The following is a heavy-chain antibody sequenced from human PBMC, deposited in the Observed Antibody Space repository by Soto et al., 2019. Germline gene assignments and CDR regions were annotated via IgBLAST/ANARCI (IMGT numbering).Heavy chain of an antibody. D-gene: IGHD3-22*01. J-gene: IGHJ3*01. CDR2: IGIGSSTK. CDR3: ARDQLYYNDISGRPLNAFDV. Sequence: PGGSLRLSCAASGFTFRNYGMNWVRQAPGKGLKCVSYIGIGSSTKYYADSVKGRFTISRDNAKNSLYLQMNSLRAEDTAVYYCARDQLYYNDISGRPLNAFDVWGQGTMVTVSS. V-gene: IGHV3-48*01. CDR1: GFTFRNYG.